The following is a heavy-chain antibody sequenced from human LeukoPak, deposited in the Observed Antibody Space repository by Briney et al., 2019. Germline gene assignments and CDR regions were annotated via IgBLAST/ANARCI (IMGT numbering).Heavy chain of an antibody. V-gene: IGHV3-33*01. CDR2: IWYDGTNK. Sequence: PGRSLRFSCAASGFTFSGYGMHWVRQAPGKGLEGVAVIWYDGTNKYYADSVKGRFTISRDNSKNTLYLQMNSLRVEDTAVYYCARDFGYGHDYWGQGTLVTVSS. CDR1: GFTFSGYG. J-gene: IGHJ4*02. D-gene: IGHD5-18*01. CDR3: ARDFGYGHDY.